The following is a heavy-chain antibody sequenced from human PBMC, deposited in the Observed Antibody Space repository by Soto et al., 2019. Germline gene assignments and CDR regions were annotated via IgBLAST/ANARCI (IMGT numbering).Heavy chain of an antibody. J-gene: IGHJ5*02. D-gene: IGHD6-6*01. CDR2: IIPIFGTA. CDR1: GGTFSSYA. CDR3: ERPGIAARQTNWFDP. V-gene: IGHV1-69*13. Sequence: SVKVSCKASGGTFSSYAISWVRQAPGQGLEWMGGIIPIFGTANYAQKFQGRVTITADESTSTAYMELSSLRSEDTAVYYCERPGIAARQTNWFDPWGQGTPVPVSS.